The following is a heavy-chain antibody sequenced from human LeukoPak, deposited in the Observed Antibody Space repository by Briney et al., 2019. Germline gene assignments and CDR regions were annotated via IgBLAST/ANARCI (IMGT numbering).Heavy chain of an antibody. CDR1: GGSTSGGDYY. Sequence: SETLSLTCTVSGGSTSGGDYYWSWIRQPPGKGLEWIGYIYYSGSTYYNPSLKSRVTISVDTSKNQFSLKLSSVTAADTAVYYCARDSGYSYGYWAGFDYWGRGTLVTVSS. CDR2: IYYSGST. J-gene: IGHJ4*02. V-gene: IGHV4-30-4*01. CDR3: ARDSGYSYGYWAGFDY. D-gene: IGHD5-18*01.